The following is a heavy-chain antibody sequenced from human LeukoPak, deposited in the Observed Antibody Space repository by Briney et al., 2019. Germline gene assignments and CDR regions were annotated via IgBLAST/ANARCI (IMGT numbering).Heavy chain of an antibody. CDR3: ARSQGTLTSPFDY. D-gene: IGHD2-21*02. J-gene: IGHJ4*02. CDR2: ISGSGSYI. V-gene: IGHV3-21*06. Sequence: GGSLRLSCAASRFTFSSSGMNWVRQAPGKGLEWVSYISGSGSYIYYADSMEGRFTVSRDNTNNSLYLQMNSLRAEDTAVYYCARSQGTLTSPFDYWGQGTLVTVSS. CDR1: RFTFSSSG.